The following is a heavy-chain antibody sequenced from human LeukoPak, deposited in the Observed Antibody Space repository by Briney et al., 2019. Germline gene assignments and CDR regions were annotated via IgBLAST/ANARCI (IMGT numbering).Heavy chain of an antibody. CDR1: GGSISIYY. D-gene: IGHD6-6*01. Sequence: PSETLSLTCTVSGGSISIYYWSWIRQPPEKGLECIGYVYYRGSTDYNPSLKSRVTISVDTSKNQFSLKLTSVTAADTAVYYCARGRQLAGYWGQGTLVTVSS. CDR3: ARGRQLAGY. V-gene: IGHV4-59*01. CDR2: VYYRGST. J-gene: IGHJ4*02.